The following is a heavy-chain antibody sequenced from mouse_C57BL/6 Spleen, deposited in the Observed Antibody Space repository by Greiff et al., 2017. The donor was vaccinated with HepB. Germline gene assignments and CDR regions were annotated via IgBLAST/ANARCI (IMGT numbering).Heavy chain of an antibody. CDR2: INPSTGGT. Sequence: EVKLVESGPELVKPGASVKISCKASGYSFTGYYMNWVKQSPEKSLEWIGEINPSTGGTTYNQKFKAKATLTVDKSSSTAYMQLKSLTSEDSAVYYCAFNSFYWGQGTTLTVSS. D-gene: IGHD3-1*01. V-gene: IGHV1-42*01. CDR3: AFNSFY. CDR1: GYSFTGYY. J-gene: IGHJ2*01.